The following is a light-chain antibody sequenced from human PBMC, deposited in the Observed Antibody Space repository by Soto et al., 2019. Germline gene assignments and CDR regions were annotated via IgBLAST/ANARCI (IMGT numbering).Light chain of an antibody. V-gene: IGKV1-5*03. Sequence: DFQMTQSPSTLSTSVGDRVTITCRASQTISTHLAWYQLKPGKAPKLLIYKASTLQSGVSSRFSGSGSVTEFTLTISSLQPDDFATYYCQQYDTFPLAFGGGTKVEIK. CDR2: KAS. CDR3: QQYDTFPLA. CDR1: QTISTH. J-gene: IGKJ4*01.